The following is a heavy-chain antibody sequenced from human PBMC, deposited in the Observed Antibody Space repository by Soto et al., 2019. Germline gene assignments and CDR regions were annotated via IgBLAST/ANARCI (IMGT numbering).Heavy chain of an antibody. Sequence: QVRLVQSGAEVKKPGASVKVSCKASGYTFTSDDINWVRQATGQGLEWMGWMNPNSGNTGYAQKFQGRVTMTRNTSISTAYMELSSLRSEDTAVYYCARGQVGWSPYYYGMDVWGQGTTVTVSS. D-gene: IGHD1-26*01. CDR1: GYTFTSDD. CDR3: ARGQVGWSPYYYGMDV. CDR2: MNPNSGNT. V-gene: IGHV1-8*01. J-gene: IGHJ6*02.